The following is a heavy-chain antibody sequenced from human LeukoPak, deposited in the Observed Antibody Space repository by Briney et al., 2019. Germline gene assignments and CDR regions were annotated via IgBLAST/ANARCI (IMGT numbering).Heavy chain of an antibody. CDR3: ARVRPYAQGWLQLWRYNWFDP. CDR1: GGSISSGGYY. CDR2: IYYSGST. V-gene: IGHV4-31*03. J-gene: IGHJ5*02. Sequence: SETLSLTCTVSGGSISSGGYYWSWIRQHPGKGLEWIGYIYYSGSTYYNPSLKSRVTISVDTSKNQFSLKLSSVTAADTAVYYCARVRPYAQGWLQLWRYNWFDPWGQGTLVTVSS. D-gene: IGHD5-24*01.